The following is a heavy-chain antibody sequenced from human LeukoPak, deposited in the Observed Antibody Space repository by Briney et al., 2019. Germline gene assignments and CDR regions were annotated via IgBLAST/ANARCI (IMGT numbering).Heavy chain of an antibody. CDR2: ILGPGGASRT. D-gene: IGHD2-2*01. V-gene: IGHV3-23*01. Sequence: PGGSLRLSCSASGFSFSTDGMSWVRQAPGKGLEWVSGILGPGGASRTYYADSVKGRFTISRDNSKNTLYLQMNSLRAEDTAVYYCAHGTMYQLDYWGQGTLVTVSS. CDR3: AHGTMYQLDY. J-gene: IGHJ4*02. CDR1: GFSFSTDG.